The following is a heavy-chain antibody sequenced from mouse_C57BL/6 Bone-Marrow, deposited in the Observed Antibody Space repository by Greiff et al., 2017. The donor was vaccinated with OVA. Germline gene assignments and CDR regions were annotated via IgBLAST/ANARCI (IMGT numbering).Heavy chain of an antibody. J-gene: IGHJ4*01. V-gene: IGHV1-55*01. CDR1: GYTFTSYW. CDR2: IYPGSGST. Sequence: QVQLQQPGAELVKPGASVKMSCKASGYTFTSYWVTWVKQRPGQGLEWMGEIYPGSGSTNYNEKFKRKATLTGDTSSSTAYMQLSSLTSEDSAVYYGAAEGAMDYWGKGTSVTVSS. CDR3: AAEGAMDY.